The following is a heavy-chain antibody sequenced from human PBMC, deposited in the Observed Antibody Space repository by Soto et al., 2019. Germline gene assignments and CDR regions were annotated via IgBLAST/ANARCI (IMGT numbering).Heavy chain of an antibody. CDR3: AKERRWLLGNYFDY. Sequence: GGSLRLSCAASGFTFSSYGMHWVRQAPGKGLECVAVISHDGSNKYYADSVKGRFTISRDNSKNTLYLQMNSLRAEDTAVYYCAKERRWLLGNYFDYWGQGTLVTVSS. J-gene: IGHJ4*02. CDR1: GFTFSSYG. CDR2: ISHDGSNK. D-gene: IGHD3-22*01. V-gene: IGHV3-30*18.